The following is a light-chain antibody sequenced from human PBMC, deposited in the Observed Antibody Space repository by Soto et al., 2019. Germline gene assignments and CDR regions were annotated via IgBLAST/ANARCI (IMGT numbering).Light chain of an antibody. CDR2: AAS. CDR3: QQYYSFPLT. Sequence: VIWMTQSPSLLSASTGDRVTISCRIGECISSYLACYQQKPGKAPELLIYAASTLQSGVPSRFSGSGSGTDFTLTISCLQSEDFATYYCQQYYSFPLTFGGGTKVDIK. CDR1: ECISSY. V-gene: IGKV1D-8*01. J-gene: IGKJ4*01.